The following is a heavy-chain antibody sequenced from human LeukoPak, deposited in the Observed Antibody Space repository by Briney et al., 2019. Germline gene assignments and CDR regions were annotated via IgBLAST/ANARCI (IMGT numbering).Heavy chain of an antibody. D-gene: IGHD4-17*01. J-gene: IGHJ4*02. V-gene: IGHV3-23*01. CDR2: ISGSGGST. CDR1: GFTFSSYA. CDR3: AKLYDYGDYGGSFDY. Sequence: GGSLRLSCAASGFTFSSYAMSWVRQAPGKGLEWVSAISGSGGSTYYADSVKGRFTISRDNSKNTLYLQMNSLRAEDTAVYYCAKLYDYGDYGGSFDYWGQGTLVTVSS.